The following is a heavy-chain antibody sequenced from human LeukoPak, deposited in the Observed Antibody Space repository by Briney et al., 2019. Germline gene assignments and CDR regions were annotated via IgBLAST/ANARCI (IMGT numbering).Heavy chain of an antibody. CDR2: IYTSGST. V-gene: IGHV4-4*07. CDR1: GGSISSCY. D-gene: IGHD2-15*01. J-gene: IGHJ4*02. CDR3: ARGTRSVVVDY. Sequence: SKTLSLTCTVSGGSISSCYWSWIRQPAGKGLEWIGRIYTSGSTNYNPSLKSRVTMSVDTSKNQFSLKLSSVTAADTAVYYCARGTRSVVVDYWGQGTLVTVSS.